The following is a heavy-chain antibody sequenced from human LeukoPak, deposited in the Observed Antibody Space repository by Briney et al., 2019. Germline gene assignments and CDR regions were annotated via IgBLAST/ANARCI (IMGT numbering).Heavy chain of an antibody. D-gene: IGHD2-2*01. CDR1: GGSISSSSYY. Sequence: SETLSLTCTVSGGSISSSSYYWGWIRQPPRKGLEWIGSIYYSGSTYYNPSLKSRVTISVDTSKNQFSLKLSSVTAADTAVYYCARAKAYQLLLFASFDYWGQGTLVTVSS. V-gene: IGHV4-39*01. CDR2: IYYSGST. CDR3: ARAKAYQLLLFASFDY. J-gene: IGHJ4*02.